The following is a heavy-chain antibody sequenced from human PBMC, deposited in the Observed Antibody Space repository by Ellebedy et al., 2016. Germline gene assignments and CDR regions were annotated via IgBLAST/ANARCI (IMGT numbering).Heavy chain of an antibody. V-gene: IGHV3-53*01. Sequence: GESLKISCAASGFTVSSGYISWVRQAPGKGLEWVSILTPDAGTAYVDSVKGRFTLSRDNSKNTVYLQMNSLTAEDTAVYFCADSGYSYAWGYWGQGTLVTVSS. CDR3: ADSGYSYAWGY. J-gene: IGHJ4*02. CDR1: GFTVSSGY. CDR2: LTPDAGT. D-gene: IGHD5-18*01.